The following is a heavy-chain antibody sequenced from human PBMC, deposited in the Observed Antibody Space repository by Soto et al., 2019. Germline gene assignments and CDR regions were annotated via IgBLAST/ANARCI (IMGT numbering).Heavy chain of an antibody. V-gene: IGHV1-2*04. J-gene: IGHJ6*02. Sequence: APVKVSCKASGYTFTGYFMHWVRQAPGQGLEWMGWINPNSGDTNYPQKFQGWVTMTRDTSINTAYMELSRLRSDDTAVYYCAREVAGGMDVWGQGTTVTVYS. CDR3: AREVAGGMDV. CDR2: INPNSGDT. CDR1: GYTFTGYF.